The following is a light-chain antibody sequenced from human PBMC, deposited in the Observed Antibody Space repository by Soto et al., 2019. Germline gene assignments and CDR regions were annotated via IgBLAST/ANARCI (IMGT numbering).Light chain of an antibody. Sequence: EIVLTQSPATLSLSPGERATLSCRASQSVSSYLAWYQQKPGQAPRLLIYDASNRATGIPARFSGSGSGTDFTFTISSLEPEDFAVYYCQQRSNWPRTFGQGTKGDIK. CDR3: QQRSNWPRT. J-gene: IGKJ1*01. CDR2: DAS. V-gene: IGKV3-11*01. CDR1: QSVSSY.